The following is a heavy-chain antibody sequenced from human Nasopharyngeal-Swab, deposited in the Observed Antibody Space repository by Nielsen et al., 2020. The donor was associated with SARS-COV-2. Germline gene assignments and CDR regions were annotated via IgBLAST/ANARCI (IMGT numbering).Heavy chain of an antibody. D-gene: IGHD2-15*01. V-gene: IGHV1-69*13. J-gene: IGHJ4*02. CDR3: ASPPYCSGGSCHEPFDY. CDR2: IIPIFGTA. CDR1: GGTFSSYA. Sequence: SVKVSCKASGGTFSSYAISWVRQAPGQGLEWMGGIIPIFGTANYAQKFQGRVTITADESTSTAYMKLSSLRSEDTAVYYCASPPYCSGGSCHEPFDYWGQGTLVTVSS.